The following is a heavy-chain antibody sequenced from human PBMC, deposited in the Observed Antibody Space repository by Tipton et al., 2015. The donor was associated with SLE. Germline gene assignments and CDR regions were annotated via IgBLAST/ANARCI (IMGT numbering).Heavy chain of an antibody. J-gene: IGHJ6*04. CDR1: GGSISSSPYY. D-gene: IGHD1-7*01. CDR2: VYSGGNT. V-gene: IGHV4-39*07. CDR3: AIATDWNLSPDV. Sequence: TLSLTCTVSGGSISSSPYYWAWIRQPPGKGLEWIGTVYSGGNTYHIPSLKTRVTISVDTSRNQFSLKLTSVTAADTAVYYCAIATDWNLSPDVWGKGTTVTVSS.